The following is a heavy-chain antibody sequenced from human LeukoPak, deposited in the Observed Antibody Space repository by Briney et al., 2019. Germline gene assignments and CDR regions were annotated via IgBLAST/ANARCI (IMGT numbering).Heavy chain of an antibody. Sequence: GSLRLSCAASGFTFSRYSMNWVRQAPGKGLEWVAVISYDGSNKYYADSVKGRFTISRDNSKNTLYLQMNSLRAEDTAVYYCAKPTGREESFDYWGQGTLVTVSS. D-gene: IGHD3-10*01. J-gene: IGHJ4*02. CDR1: GFTFSRYS. CDR2: ISYDGSNK. CDR3: AKPTGREESFDY. V-gene: IGHV3-30*18.